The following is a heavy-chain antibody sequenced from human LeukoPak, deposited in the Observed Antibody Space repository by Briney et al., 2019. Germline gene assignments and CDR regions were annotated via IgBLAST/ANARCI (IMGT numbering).Heavy chain of an antibody. J-gene: IGHJ6*03. CDR1: GYTFTGYY. CDR2: IIPIFGTA. V-gene: IGHV1-69*06. Sequence: SVKVSCKASGYTFTGYYMHWVRQAPGQGLEWMGGIIPIFGTANYAQKFQGRVTITADKSTSTAYMELSSLRSEDTAVYYCARGVLRYCRGGSCRRYYYYMDVWGKGTTVTVSS. D-gene: IGHD2-15*01. CDR3: ARGVLRYCRGGSCRRYYYYMDV.